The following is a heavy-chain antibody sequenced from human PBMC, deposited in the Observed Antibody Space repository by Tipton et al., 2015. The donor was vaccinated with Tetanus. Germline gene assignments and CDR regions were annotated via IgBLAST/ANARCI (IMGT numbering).Heavy chain of an antibody. V-gene: IGHV4-59*03. CDR1: GFAISNYY. CDR2: MFYSGTT. J-gene: IGHJ5*02. Sequence: TLSLTCSVSGFAISNYYWSWTRQPPGKGLEWIGYMFYSGTTKYNPSLKSRVAISVDRSKNEFSLQLRSVTAADTAVYYCAVRDSSPWGFDPWGPGTLVTVTS. CDR3: AVRDSSPWGFDP. D-gene: IGHD6-6*01.